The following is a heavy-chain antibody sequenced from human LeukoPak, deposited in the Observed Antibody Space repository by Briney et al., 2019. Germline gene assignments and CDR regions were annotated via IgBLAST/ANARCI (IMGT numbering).Heavy chain of an antibody. CDR1: GGTFSSYA. CDR2: IIPIFGTA. V-gene: IGHV1-69*05. J-gene: IGHJ4*02. CDR3: ARESPIGGFDY. D-gene: IGHD2-15*01. Sequence: GASVKVSCKASGGTFSSYAISWVRQAPGQGLEWMGRIIPIFGTANYAQKFQGRVTITTDESTSTAYVELSSLRSEDTAVYYCARESPIGGFDYWGQGTLVTVSS.